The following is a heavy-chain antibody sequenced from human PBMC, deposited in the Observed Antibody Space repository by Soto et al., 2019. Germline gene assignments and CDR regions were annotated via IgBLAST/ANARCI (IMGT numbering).Heavy chain of an antibody. CDR2: IYYTGST. Sequence: VQLLESGGGLVQPGGSLRLSCAASGFTFSSSAMLWVRQAPGKGLEWIGTIYYTGSTYYNPSLKSRLTMSVDTSKNHFSLKLTSVTAADTAVYYCTRKHGSGSGFDPWGQGTLVTVSS. J-gene: IGHJ5*02. CDR3: TRKHGSGSGFDP. CDR1: GFTFSSSAM. V-gene: IGHV4-59*04. D-gene: IGHD2-15*01.